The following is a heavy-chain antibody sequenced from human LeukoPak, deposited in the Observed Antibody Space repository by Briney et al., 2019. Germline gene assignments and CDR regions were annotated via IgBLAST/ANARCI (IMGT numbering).Heavy chain of an antibody. V-gene: IGHV3-53*01. CDR1: GFTVSSNY. CDR2: IYSGGST. CDR3: PSGRYGAGRYGEY. Sequence: PGGSLRLSCAASGFTVSSNYMSRVRQAPGKGLEWVSVIYSGGSTYYADSVQSRFTISRDNSKNTLYLQMNSLRAEDTAVYYCPSGRYGAGRYGEYWAQGPRVTVSS. J-gene: IGHJ4*02. D-gene: IGHD3-10*01.